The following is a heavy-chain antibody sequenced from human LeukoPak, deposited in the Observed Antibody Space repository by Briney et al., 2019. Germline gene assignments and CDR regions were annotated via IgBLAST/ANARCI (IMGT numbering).Heavy chain of an antibody. CDR3: ARVGRWDNYYYYGMDV. CDR2: MNPNSGNT. Sequence: ASGKVSCKASGYTFTSYDVNWVRQATGQGLEGMGWMNPNSGNTGYAQKFQGRVTMTRNTSISTAYMELSSLRSEATAVYYCARVGRWDNYYYYGMDVWGQGTTVTVSS. CDR1: GYTFTSYD. D-gene: IGHD1-26*01. V-gene: IGHV1-8*01. J-gene: IGHJ6*02.